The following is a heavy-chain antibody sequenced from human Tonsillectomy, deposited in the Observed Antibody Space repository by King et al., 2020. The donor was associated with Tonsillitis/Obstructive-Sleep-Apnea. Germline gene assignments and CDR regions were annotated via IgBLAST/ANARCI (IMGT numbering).Heavy chain of an antibody. D-gene: IGHD3-10*01. V-gene: IGHV3-53*01. CDR1: GFTVSSNY. J-gene: IGHJ4*02. CDR2: IYSGGST. Sequence: VQLVESGGGLIQPGGSLRLSCAASGFTVSSNYMSWVRQAPGKGLEWVSVIYSGGSTYYADSVKGRFTISRDNSKNTLYLQMNSLRAEDTAVYYCARYYYGSGSYSFDYWGQGTLVTVSS. CDR3: ARYYYGSGSYSFDY.